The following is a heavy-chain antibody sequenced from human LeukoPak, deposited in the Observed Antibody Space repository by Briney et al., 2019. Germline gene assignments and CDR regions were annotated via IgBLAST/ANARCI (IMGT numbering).Heavy chain of an antibody. CDR2: IYPGDSDS. CDR1: GYTFTNYW. V-gene: IGHV5-51*01. CDR3: VRESGYSSGWYPY. J-gene: IGHJ4*02. D-gene: IGHD6-19*01. Sequence: GESLKISCKGSGYTFTNYWIAWVRQMPGKGLEWMGTIYPGDSDSRYSPSFQGQVTFSADKSISTAYLQWSSLKASDSAMYYCVRESGYSSGWYPYWGQGTLVTVSS.